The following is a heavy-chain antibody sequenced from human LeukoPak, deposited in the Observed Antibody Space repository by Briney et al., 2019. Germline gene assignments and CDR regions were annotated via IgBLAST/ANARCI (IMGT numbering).Heavy chain of an antibody. CDR2: IIPIFGIA. CDR1: GGTFSSYA. V-gene: IGHV1-69*04. D-gene: IGHD3-3*01. J-gene: IGHJ6*02. CDR3: ARAPPDFWSGYPLADYGMDV. Sequence: SVKVSCKASGGTFSSYAISWVRQAPGQGLEWMGRIIPIFGIANYAQKFQGRVTITADKSTSTAYMELSSLRSEDTAVYYCARAPPDFWSGYPLADYGMDVWGQGTTVTVSS.